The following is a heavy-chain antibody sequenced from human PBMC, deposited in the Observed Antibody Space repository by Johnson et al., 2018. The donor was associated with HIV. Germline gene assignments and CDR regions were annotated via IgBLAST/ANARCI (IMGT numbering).Heavy chain of an antibody. J-gene: IGHJ3*02. CDR3: ARDQRSSGLNDQTDAFDI. CDR2: IGIAGDT. D-gene: IGHD6-19*01. V-gene: IGHV3-13*01. Sequence: MQLVESGGGLVQPGGSLRLSCAASGFTFSSYDMHWVRQATGKGLEWVSAIGIAGDTYYPGSVKGRFTISRDNSKNTLYLQMNSLRAEDTAVYYCARDQRSSGLNDQTDAFDIWGQGTMVTVSS. CDR1: GFTFSSYD.